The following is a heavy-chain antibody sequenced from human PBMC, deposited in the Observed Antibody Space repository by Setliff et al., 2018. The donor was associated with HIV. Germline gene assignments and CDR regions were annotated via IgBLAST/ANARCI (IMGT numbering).Heavy chain of an antibody. J-gene: IGHJ4*02. CDR2: IGPYNGRT. CDR3: ARGGYGSENLLFDF. Sequence: ASVKVSCKTSGYMFIAYGMSWVRRAPGQGLEWMGWIGPYNGRTEYAQEFQGRVTMTRDTSTSTVNMELSSLRSEDTAVYYCARGGYGSENLLFDFWGQGILVTVSS. V-gene: IGHV1-18*01. D-gene: IGHD3-10*01. CDR1: GYMFIAYG.